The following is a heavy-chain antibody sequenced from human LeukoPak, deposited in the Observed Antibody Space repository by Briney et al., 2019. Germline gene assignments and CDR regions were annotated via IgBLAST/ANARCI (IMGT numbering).Heavy chain of an antibody. V-gene: IGHV3-7*01. J-gene: IGHJ5*01. CDR2: IKQDGREK. D-gene: IGHD6-13*01. Sequence: GGSLRLSCAGSGFTVSSNYMSSVRQAPGKGLEWVANIKQDGREKYYVDSVKGRFTISRDNAKKSLYLQMNSLRAEDTAVYYCARPYSISWELDSWGQGTLVTVSS. CDR1: GFTVSSNY. CDR3: ARPYSISWELDS.